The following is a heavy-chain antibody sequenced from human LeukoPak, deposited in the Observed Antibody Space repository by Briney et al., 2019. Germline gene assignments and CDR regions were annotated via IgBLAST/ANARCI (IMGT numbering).Heavy chain of an antibody. CDR2: MSYSGTT. J-gene: IGHJ1*01. CDR3: VAAHSSYRRYEDQH. D-gene: IGHD3-16*02. CDR1: GGFISSSSDY. V-gene: IGHV4-39*01. Sequence: SEILSLTCSVSGGFISSSSDYWGWIRQPPGQGLEWIGTMSYSGTTFYNPSLKSRVTMSVDTSKNQFSLNLRSVTAADTAVYYCVAAHSSYRRYEDQHWGQGTLVTV.